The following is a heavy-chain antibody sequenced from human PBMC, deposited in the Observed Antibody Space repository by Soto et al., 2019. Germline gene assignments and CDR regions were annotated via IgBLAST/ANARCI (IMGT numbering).Heavy chain of an antibody. CDR1: ALTYVNAW. Sequence: PGGSLRLSCTASALTYVNAWMNWVRQAPGKGLEWVANIKQDGSEKYYVDSVKGRFTISRDNAKNSLYLQMNSLRAEDTAVYYCARFYYDSSGYLPSPYYYYYGMDVWGQGTTVTVSS. CDR3: ARFYYDSSGYLPSPYYYYYGMDV. J-gene: IGHJ6*02. CDR2: IKQDGSEK. D-gene: IGHD3-22*01. V-gene: IGHV3-7*04.